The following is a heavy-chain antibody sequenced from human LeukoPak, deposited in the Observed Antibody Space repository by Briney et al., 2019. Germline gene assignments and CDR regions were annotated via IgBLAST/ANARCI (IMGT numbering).Heavy chain of an antibody. D-gene: IGHD2-15*01. CDR3: ARSQNWWLDY. CDR1: GFTFSNYW. Sequence: GGSLRLSCAVSGFTFSNYWMIWVRQAPGKGLEWVAHIKEDGSEKYYVDSVKGRFTISRDNAKNSLYLQMNSLRAEDTAIYYCARSQNWWLDYWGQGTLVTVSS. V-gene: IGHV3-7*01. J-gene: IGHJ4*02. CDR2: IKEDGSEK.